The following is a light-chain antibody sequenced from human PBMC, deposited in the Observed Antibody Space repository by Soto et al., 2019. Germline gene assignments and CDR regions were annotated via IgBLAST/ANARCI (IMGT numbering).Light chain of an antibody. J-gene: IGKJ4*01. CDR3: QQYYSYLVT. Sequence: IRLTQSPSSFSASTGDRVTITCRASQGISSYLAWYQQKPGRAPKLLIYAASTLQSGVPSRFSGSGSGTDFTLTISCLQSEDFATYYGQQYYSYLVTFGGGTKVEIK. V-gene: IGKV1-8*01. CDR2: AAS. CDR1: QGISSY.